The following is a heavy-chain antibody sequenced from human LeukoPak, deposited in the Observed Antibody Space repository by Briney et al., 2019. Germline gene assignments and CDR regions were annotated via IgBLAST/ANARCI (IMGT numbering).Heavy chain of an antibody. CDR2: IKQDGSEK. CDR3: ARDEHQYYSESSGRFDF. J-gene: IGHJ4*02. Sequence: PGGSLRLSCVASGFTFSFYWMAWVRQAPGKGLEWVANIKQDGSEKYYVDSARGRFTISRDNAKNSLHLQMNSLRAEDTAVYYCARDEHQYYSESSGRFDFWGQGVLVTVSS. CDR1: GFTFSFYW. V-gene: IGHV3-7*04. D-gene: IGHD3-22*01.